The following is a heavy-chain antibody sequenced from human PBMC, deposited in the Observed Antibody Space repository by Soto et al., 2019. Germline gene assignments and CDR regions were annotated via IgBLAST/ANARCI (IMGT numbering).Heavy chain of an antibody. J-gene: IGHJ4*02. CDR2: INPNSGGT. CDR3: ARDLSEREGGYFDY. V-gene: IGHV1-2*02. CDR1: GYTFTGYY. D-gene: IGHD6-25*01. Sequence: ASVKVSCKASGYTFTGYYMHWVRQAPGQGLEWMGWINPNSGGTNYAQKFQGRVTMTRDTSISTAYMELSGLRSDDTAVYYCARDLSEREGGYFDYWGQGTLVTVSS.